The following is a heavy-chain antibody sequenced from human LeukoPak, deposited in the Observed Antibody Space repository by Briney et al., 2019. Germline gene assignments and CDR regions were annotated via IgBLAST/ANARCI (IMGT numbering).Heavy chain of an antibody. CDR3: ARARAVTDTRGLDAFDI. J-gene: IGHJ3*02. Sequence: ASVKVSCKASGYSFSSYTMHWVRQAPGQRLEWMGWINADNGKTKYSQKFQGRVTLTSDTSASTAYMELSSLRSEDTAVYYCARARAVTDTRGLDAFDIWGQGTMVTVSS. V-gene: IGHV1-3*01. CDR1: GYSFSSYT. D-gene: IGHD2-21*02. CDR2: INADNGKT.